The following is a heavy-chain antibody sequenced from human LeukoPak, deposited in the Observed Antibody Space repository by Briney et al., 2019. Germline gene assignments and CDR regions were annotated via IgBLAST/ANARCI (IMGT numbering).Heavy chain of an antibody. CDR3: AGLVGATHLDS. Sequence: PSETLSLTCTVSGGSISSSSYYWGWIRQPPGKGLEWIGSIYYSGSSYYNPSLKSRVTISADTSKKEFSLKRRPVSTADTAVYYRAGLVGATHLDSGGQGTLFTFSS. D-gene: IGHD1-26*01. V-gene: IGHV4-39*01. CDR1: GGSISSSSYY. J-gene: IGHJ5*01. CDR2: IYYSGSS.